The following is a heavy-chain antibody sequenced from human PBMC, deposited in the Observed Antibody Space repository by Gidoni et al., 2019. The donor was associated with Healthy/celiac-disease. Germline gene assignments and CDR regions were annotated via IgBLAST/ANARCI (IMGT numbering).Heavy chain of an antibody. CDR2: ISWSSGSI. CDR1: GFTFDEYA. CDR3: AKDGGGDCYNPYYFDY. V-gene: IGHV3-9*01. J-gene: IGHJ4*02. Sequence: EVQLVESGGGLVKTGRSLRLAGAASGFTFDEYAMHWVRQAPGKGLDWVSGISWSSGSIGYADSVKCRFTISRDNAKNSLYLQMNSLRAEDTALYYCAKDGGGDCYNPYYFDYWGQGTLVTVSS. D-gene: IGHD2-21*01.